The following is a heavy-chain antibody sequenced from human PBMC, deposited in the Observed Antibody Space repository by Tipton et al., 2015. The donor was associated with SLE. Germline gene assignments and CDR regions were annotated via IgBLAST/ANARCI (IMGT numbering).Heavy chain of an antibody. D-gene: IGHD2-21*01. CDR2: IYYSGST. CDR1: GGSISSSSYY. Sequence: TLSLTCTVSGGSISSSSYYWGWIRQPPGEGLEWIGSIYYSGSTYYNQSLKSRVTISVDTSKNQFSLKLSSVTAADTAVYYCARLRVISYYFDYWGQGTLVTVSS. V-gene: IGHV4-39*07. J-gene: IGHJ4*02. CDR3: ARLRVISYYFDY.